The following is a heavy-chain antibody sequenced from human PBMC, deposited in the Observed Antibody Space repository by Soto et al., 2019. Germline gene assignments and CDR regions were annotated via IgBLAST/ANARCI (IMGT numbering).Heavy chain of an antibody. CDR1: GGSFSGYY. J-gene: IGHJ4*02. CDR2: VNHSGST. Sequence: QVQLQQWGAGLLKPSETLSLTCAVYGGSFSGYYWSWIRQPPGKGLEWIGEVNHSGSTNYNPSLKSRVNISVATSKNQFSLTLSSVTAADTAVYYCARGYGRNFAYWGQGTLVTVSS. V-gene: IGHV4-34*01. D-gene: IGHD3-10*01. CDR3: ARGYGRNFAY.